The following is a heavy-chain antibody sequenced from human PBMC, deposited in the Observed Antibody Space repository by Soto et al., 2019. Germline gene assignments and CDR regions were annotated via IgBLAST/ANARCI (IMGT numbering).Heavy chain of an antibody. CDR3: ARSLYSGSYSAYYYGMDV. CDR1: GGTFSSYA. CDR2: IIPIFGTA. V-gene: IGHV1-69*13. J-gene: IGHJ6*02. D-gene: IGHD1-26*01. Sequence: SVKVSCKASGGTFSSYAISWVRQAPGQGLEWMGGIIPIFGTANYAQKFQGRVTITADESTSTAYMELSSLRSEDTAVYYCARSLYSGSYSAYYYGMDVWGQGTTVTVS.